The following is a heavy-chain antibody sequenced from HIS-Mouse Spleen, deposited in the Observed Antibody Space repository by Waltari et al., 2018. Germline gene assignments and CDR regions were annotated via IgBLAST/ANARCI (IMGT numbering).Heavy chain of an antibody. CDR2: ISSSSSYI. CDR3: ARGGETYYYDSSGYALDY. J-gene: IGHJ4*02. V-gene: IGHV3-21*01. D-gene: IGHD3-22*01. Sequence: EVQLVESGGGLVKPGGSLRLSCAASGFTFSSYSMNWVRQAPGKGLEWVSSISSSSSYIYYADSGKGRFTIARDNAKNSLYLQMNSLRAEDTAVYYCARGGETYYYDSSGYALDYWGQGTLVTVSS. CDR1: GFTFSSYS.